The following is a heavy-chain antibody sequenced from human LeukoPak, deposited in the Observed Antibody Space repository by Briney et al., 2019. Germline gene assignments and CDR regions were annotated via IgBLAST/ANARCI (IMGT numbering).Heavy chain of an antibody. CDR2: ISGSGSTT. V-gene: IGHV3-48*03. D-gene: IGHD2-2*01. CDR3: ARDGRGYCDKTSCRPFDS. CDR1: GFTFMSYE. Sequence: GGSLRLSCAASGFTFMSYEMNWVRQAPGKGLEPVAYISGSGSTTSYADSVKGRFTISRDNAKNLLFLQMNSLRAEDTAVYYCARDGRGYCDKTSCRPFDSWGQGILVTVSS. J-gene: IGHJ4*02.